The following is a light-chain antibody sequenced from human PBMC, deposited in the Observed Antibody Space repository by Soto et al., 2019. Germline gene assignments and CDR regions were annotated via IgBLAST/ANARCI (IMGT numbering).Light chain of an antibody. V-gene: IGKV1-5*01. CDR1: QSISNW. CDR3: QQYNSYL. CDR2: HAS. Sequence: EIQMTQSPSTLPASVVERVTITFRASQSISNWLAWYPQKPRTAPKVLIYHASNLQSGVPSRFSGSGSGTEFTLPISSLQPDDFATYYCQQYNSYLFGQGNTVDIK. J-gene: IGKJ1*01.